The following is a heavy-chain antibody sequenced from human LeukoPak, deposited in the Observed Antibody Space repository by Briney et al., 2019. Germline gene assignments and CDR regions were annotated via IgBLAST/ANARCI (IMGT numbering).Heavy chain of an antibody. CDR3: AKGLVVVVPAASYYFDY. Sequence: GGSLRLSCAASGFTFSSYAMSWVRQAPGKGLEWVSAISGSGGSTYYADSVKGRFTISRDNSKNTLYLQMNSLRAEDTAVYYCAKGLVVVVPAASYYFDYWGQGTPVTVSS. J-gene: IGHJ4*02. CDR2: ISGSGGST. CDR1: GFTFSSYA. V-gene: IGHV3-23*01. D-gene: IGHD2-2*01.